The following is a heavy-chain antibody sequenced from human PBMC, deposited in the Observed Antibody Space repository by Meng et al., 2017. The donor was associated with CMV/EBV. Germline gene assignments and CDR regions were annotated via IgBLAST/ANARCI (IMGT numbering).Heavy chain of an antibody. CDR2: SSDYNGNT. CDR3: GGGVVTHYYYYGMDV. V-gene: IGHV1-18*01. J-gene: IGHJ6*02. D-gene: IGHD3-3*01. CDR1: GYTFTSWC. Sequence: ASVKVSCKASGYTFTSWCISWVRQAPGQGREGMGWSSDYNGNTNSAQKLQGRVTMTTDTSTSTAYMELRSLRSDDTAVYYCGGGVVTHYYYYGMDVWGQGTTVTVSS.